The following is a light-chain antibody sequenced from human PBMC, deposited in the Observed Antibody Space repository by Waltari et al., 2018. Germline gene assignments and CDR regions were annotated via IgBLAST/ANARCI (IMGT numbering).Light chain of an antibody. V-gene: IGLV2-14*01. J-gene: IGLJ3*02. CDR3: TSYTSISTRV. CDR1: SSDVGGYHH. Sequence: QSALTQPASVSGSPGQSITISCTGTSSDVGGYHHVSWYQQLPGKTPKLIISEVSNRPSGVSDRFSGSKSGNTASLTISGLQAEDEADYYCTSYTSISTRVFGGGTKLTVL. CDR2: EVS.